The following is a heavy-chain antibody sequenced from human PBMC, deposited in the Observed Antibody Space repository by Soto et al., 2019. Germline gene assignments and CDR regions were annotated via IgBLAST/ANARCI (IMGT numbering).Heavy chain of an antibody. D-gene: IGHD7-27*01. V-gene: IGHV4-34*01. J-gene: IGHJ3*02. CDR3: ARGASWGEDAFDI. Sequence: QVQLQQWGAGLLKPSETLSLTCGVYGGSFSDYYWSWIRQPPGKGLEWIGEINHRGSTDYNPSLKSRVTISVDTSKNQFSLRLSSVTAADTAVYYCARGASWGEDAFDIWGQGTMVTVSS. CDR1: GGSFSDYY. CDR2: INHRGST.